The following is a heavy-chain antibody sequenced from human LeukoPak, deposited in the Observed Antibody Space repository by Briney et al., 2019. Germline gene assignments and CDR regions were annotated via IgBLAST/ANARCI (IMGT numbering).Heavy chain of an antibody. Sequence: GGSLRLSCAASGFIFSSYEMNWVRQAPGKGLEWVSYINRDGTRMDYADSVKGRFTISRDNARNSLYLQMNSLTAEDTAVYYCARELQTSGFDPWGQGTLVTASS. CDR2: INRDGTRM. J-gene: IGHJ5*02. CDR3: ARELQTSGFDP. V-gene: IGHV3-48*03. D-gene: IGHD6-19*01. CDR1: GFIFSSYE.